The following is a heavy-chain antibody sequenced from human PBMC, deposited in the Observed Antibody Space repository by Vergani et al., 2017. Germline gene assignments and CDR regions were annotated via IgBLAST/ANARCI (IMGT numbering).Heavy chain of an antibody. CDR2: IYPGDSDT. Sequence: EVQLVQSGAEVKTPGESLKISCKGSGYSFTSYWIGWVRQMPGKGLEWMGIIYPGDSDTRYSPSFQGQVTISADKSISTAYLKWSSLKASDTAMYYCASHITMSPYYYGMDVWGQGTTVTVSS. D-gene: IGHD3-10*02. CDR3: ASHITMSPYYYGMDV. CDR1: GYSFTSYW. V-gene: IGHV5-51*01. J-gene: IGHJ6*02.